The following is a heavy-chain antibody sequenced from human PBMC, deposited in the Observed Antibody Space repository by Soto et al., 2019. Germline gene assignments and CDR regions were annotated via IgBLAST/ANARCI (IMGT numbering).Heavy chain of an antibody. CDR3: ARAGYDFWSGYPPDY. J-gene: IGHJ4*02. Sequence: QVQLVQSGAEVKKPGSSVKVSCKASGGTFSSYTISWVRQAPGQGPEWMGRIIPILGIANYAQKFQGRVTITADKSTSTAYMELSSLRSEDTAVYYCARAGYDFWSGYPPDYWGQGTLVTVSS. CDR2: IIPILGIA. CDR1: GGTFSSYT. V-gene: IGHV1-69*02. D-gene: IGHD3-3*01.